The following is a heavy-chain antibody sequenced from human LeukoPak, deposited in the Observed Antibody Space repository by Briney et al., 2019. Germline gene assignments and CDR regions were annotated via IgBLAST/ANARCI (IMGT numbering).Heavy chain of an antibody. CDR1: GFTFSSYA. CDR2: MYSGGST. CDR3: AREQVVVGRGYYGMDV. V-gene: IGHV3-66*01. D-gene: IGHD2-2*01. Sequence: SGGSLRLSCAASGFTFSSYAMSWVRQAPGKGLEWVSVMYSGGSTFYGDSVKGRFTISRDNSMNTLYLQMNSLRVDDTAVYYCAREQVVVGRGYYGMDVWGQGTTVTVSS. J-gene: IGHJ6*02.